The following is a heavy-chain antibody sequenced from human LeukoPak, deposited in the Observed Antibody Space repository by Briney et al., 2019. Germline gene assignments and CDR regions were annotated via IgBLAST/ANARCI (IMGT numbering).Heavy chain of an antibody. D-gene: IGHD1-20*01. CDR3: ARADGPGINWNDGVLDY. J-gene: IGHJ4*02. CDR2: IIPIFGTA. CDR1: GGTFSSYA. V-gene: IGHV1-69*06. Sequence: SVKVSCKASGGTFSSYAISWVRQAPGQGLEWMGGIIPIFGTANYAQKFQGRVTITADKSTSTAYMELSSLRSEDTAVYYCARADGPGINWNDGVLDYWGQGTLVTVSS.